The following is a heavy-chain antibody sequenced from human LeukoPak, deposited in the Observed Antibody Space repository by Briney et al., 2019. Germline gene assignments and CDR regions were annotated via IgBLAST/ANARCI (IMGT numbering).Heavy chain of an antibody. Sequence: SETLSLTCTVSGGSISSYYWSWIRQPPGKGLEWIGYIYYSGSTNYNPSLKSRVTISVDTSKNQFSLKLSSVTAADTAVHYCARIEVLCSSTSCPRWFDPWGQGTLVTVSS. CDR1: GGSISSYY. D-gene: IGHD2-2*01. CDR2: IYYSGST. V-gene: IGHV4-59*01. J-gene: IGHJ5*02. CDR3: ARIEVLCSSTSCPRWFDP.